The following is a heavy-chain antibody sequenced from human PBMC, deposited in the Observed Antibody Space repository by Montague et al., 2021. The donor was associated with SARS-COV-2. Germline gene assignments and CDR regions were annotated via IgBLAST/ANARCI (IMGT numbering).Heavy chain of an antibody. Sequence: SETLSLTCTVSFGSISTYYWSWIRQPPGGGLEWIGYIYYSGSTDYSPSLKSRVTISLDTSKNQFSLKVTSVTAADTAVYYCARGGGYYNYGLDVWGPGTTVTVSS. CDR3: ARGGGYYNYGLDV. CDR2: IYYSGST. V-gene: IGHV4-59*01. CDR1: FGSISTYY. D-gene: IGHD3-22*01. J-gene: IGHJ6*02.